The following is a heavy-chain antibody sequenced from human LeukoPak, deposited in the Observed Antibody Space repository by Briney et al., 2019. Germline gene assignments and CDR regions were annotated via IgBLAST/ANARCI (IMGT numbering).Heavy chain of an antibody. Sequence: SETLSLTCAVYGGSFSGYYWSWIRQPPGKGLEWIGEINHSGSTNYNPSLKSRVTISVDTSKNQFSLKLSSVTAADTAVYYCARGPYNWNYPFDYWGQGTLVTVSS. J-gene: IGHJ4*02. CDR2: INHSGST. CDR1: GGSFSGYY. D-gene: IGHD1-7*01. CDR3: ARGPYNWNYPFDY. V-gene: IGHV4-34*01.